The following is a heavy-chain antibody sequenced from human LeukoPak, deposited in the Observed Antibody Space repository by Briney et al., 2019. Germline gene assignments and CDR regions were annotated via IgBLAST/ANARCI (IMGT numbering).Heavy chain of an antibody. CDR2: IYPDDSDS. D-gene: IGHD3-10*01. Sequence: GESLKISCKGSGYRLATSWIAWVRQMPGKGLEWMGIIYPDDSDSRYSPSFEGQVTFSVDKSISTAYLQWSSLKASDTAIYYCARGAYGSGSSYNYYGMDVWGQGTPVTVSS. J-gene: IGHJ6*02. V-gene: IGHV5-51*01. CDR1: GYRLATSW. CDR3: ARGAYGSGSSYNYYGMDV.